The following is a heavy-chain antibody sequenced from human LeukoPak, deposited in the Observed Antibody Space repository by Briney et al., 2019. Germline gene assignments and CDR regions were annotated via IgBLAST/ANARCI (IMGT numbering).Heavy chain of an antibody. Sequence: TSETLSLTCSVSGDSISSSVYYWGWIRQPPGKGLEWIGSVYYSGGTYYHPSLKTRVTMSVDTSKNQFSLRLRSVAAADTAMYYCARDSRYCSGGNCHLRFDYWGQGILVTVSS. CDR3: ARDSRYCSGGNCHLRFDY. J-gene: IGHJ4*02. D-gene: IGHD2-15*01. CDR1: GDSISSSVYY. V-gene: IGHV4-39*07. CDR2: VYYSGGT.